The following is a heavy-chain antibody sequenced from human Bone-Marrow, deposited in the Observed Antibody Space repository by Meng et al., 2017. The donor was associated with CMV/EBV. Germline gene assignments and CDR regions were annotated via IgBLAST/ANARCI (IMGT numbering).Heavy chain of an antibody. Sequence: GESLKISCVASGFTFSNAWMSWVCQAPGKGLEWVGRIKSITDGGTTDYAAPGKGRFIISRDDSKSTLYLQMNSLKPEDTAVYYCTTYCSSTSCPAAAGWYFDLWGRGTLVTVSS. J-gene: IGHJ2*01. CDR1: GFTFSNAW. CDR3: TTYCSSTSCPAAAGWYFDL. V-gene: IGHV3-15*01. D-gene: IGHD2-2*01. CDR2: IKSITDGGTT.